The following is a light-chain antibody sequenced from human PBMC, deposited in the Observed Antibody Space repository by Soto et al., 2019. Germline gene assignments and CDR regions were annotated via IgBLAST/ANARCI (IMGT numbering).Light chain of an antibody. CDR2: KVD. CDR1: SSDLGGLNY. CDR3: SSSAGSRILSWV. V-gene: IGLV2-14*01. J-gene: IGLJ3*02. Sequence: QSVLTQPASVSGSPGQSITIPCSGRSSDLGGLNYVSWYQQHPGKVPKLIIYKVDNRPSGISDRFSASKSGNTASLTISGLQAEDEAHYYCSSSAGSRILSWVFGGGTKLTVL.